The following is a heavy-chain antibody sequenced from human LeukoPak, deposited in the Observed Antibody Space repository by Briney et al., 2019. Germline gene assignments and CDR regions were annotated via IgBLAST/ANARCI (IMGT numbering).Heavy chain of an antibody. V-gene: IGHV1-24*01. J-gene: IGHJ4*02. CDR2: FDPEDGET. D-gene: IGHD2-2*01. CDR3: ARVNTPYCSSTSCYRWEN. Sequence: ASVKVSCKVSGYTLTELSMHWVRQAPGEGLEWMGGFDPEDGETIYAQKFQGRVTMTEDTSTDTAYMELSSLRSEDTAVYYCARVNTPYCSSTSCYRWENWGQGTLVTVSS. CDR1: GYTLTELS.